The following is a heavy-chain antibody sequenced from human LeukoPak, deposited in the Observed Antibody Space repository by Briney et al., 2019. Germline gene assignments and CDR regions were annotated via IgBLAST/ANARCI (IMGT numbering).Heavy chain of an antibody. V-gene: IGHV4-59*01. Sequence: SETLSLTCTVSGGSISSYYWSWIRQPPGKGLEWIGYIYYSGSTNYNPSLKSRVTISVDTSKNQFSLTLSSVTAADTAVYYCARYIGLDGSGGSCYWGVFDYWGQGTLVTVSS. CDR3: ARYIGLDGSGGSCYWGVFDY. D-gene: IGHD2-15*01. CDR2: IYYSGST. CDR1: GGSISSYY. J-gene: IGHJ4*02.